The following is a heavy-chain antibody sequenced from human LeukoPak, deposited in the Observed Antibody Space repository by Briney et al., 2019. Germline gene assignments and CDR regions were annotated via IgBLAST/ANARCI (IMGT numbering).Heavy chain of an antibody. CDR3: ARGFDYGDFFDY. J-gene: IGHJ4*02. Sequence: PGGSLRLSCAASGFTFDDYGMSWVRPAPGKGLEWVSGINWNGRSTGYADSVKGRFTISRDNAKNSLYLQMNSLRAEDTALYYCARGFDYGDFFDYWGQGTLVTVSS. CDR1: GFTFDDYG. V-gene: IGHV3-20*04. CDR2: INWNGRST. D-gene: IGHD4-17*01.